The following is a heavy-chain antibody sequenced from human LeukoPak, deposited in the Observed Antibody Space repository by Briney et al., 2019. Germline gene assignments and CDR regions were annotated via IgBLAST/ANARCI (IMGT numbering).Heavy chain of an antibody. Sequence: ASVTVSCKASGYTFTGYYMHWVRQAHGQGLEWMGWINPNSGGTNYAQKFQGRVTMTRDTSISTAYMELSRLRSDDTAVYYCAVPYYDFTDAFDIWGQGTMVTVSS. D-gene: IGHD3-3*01. CDR3: AVPYYDFTDAFDI. CDR2: INPNSGGT. CDR1: GYTFTGYY. J-gene: IGHJ3*02. V-gene: IGHV1-2*02.